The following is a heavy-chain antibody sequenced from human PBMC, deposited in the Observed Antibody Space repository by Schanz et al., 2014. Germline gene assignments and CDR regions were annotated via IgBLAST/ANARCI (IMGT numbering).Heavy chain of an antibody. CDR1: GFSFNDFA. CDR3: AREEGYGYGPGAFDI. J-gene: IGHJ3*02. V-gene: IGHV3-30*03. Sequence: QVQLWESGGGVVQPWTSLRLSCAASGFSFNDFAMHWVRQAPGKGLEWVAVILYDGSKTYYADSVKGRFTISRDNSKNTLSLQMNSLRAEDTAVYYCAREEGYGYGPGAFDIWGQGTMVTVSS. D-gene: IGHD5-18*01. CDR2: ILYDGSKT.